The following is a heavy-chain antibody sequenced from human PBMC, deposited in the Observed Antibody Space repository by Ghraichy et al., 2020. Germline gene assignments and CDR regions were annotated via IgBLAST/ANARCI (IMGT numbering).Heavy chain of an antibody. CDR3: VGSFAVLRYFGL. CDR1: NGSISSSNYY. V-gene: IGHV4-39*01. CDR2: IHHSGST. J-gene: IGHJ2*01. Sequence: SETLSLTCTVSNGSISSSNYYWGWIRHPPGRGLEWFGGIHHSGSTYYSPSLKSRVTISADTSKSPFYLKLTSVTAADTAVYYCVGSFAVLRYFGLWGRGTLVPVSS. D-gene: IGHD4-23*01.